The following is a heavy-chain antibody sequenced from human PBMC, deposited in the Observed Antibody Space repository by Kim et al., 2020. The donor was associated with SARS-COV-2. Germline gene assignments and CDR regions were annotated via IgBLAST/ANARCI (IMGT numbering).Heavy chain of an antibody. Sequence: CVESRFTISRDNSKNTMYMHMNRLRAEDTAVYCCAKDFVVVAAGRWYFDLWGRGTLVTVSS. D-gene: IGHD2-15*01. CDR3: AKDFVVVAAGRWYFDL. V-gene: IGHV3-23*01. J-gene: IGHJ2*01.